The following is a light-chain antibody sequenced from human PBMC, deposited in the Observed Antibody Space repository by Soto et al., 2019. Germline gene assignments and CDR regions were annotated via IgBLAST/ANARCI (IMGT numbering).Light chain of an antibody. Sequence: DIQMTQSPSSMCASIGYRFTMTCRAGQGIRNSLAWYQQKPGKIPNLLIYAASSLQSGVPSRFSGSGSGTDFTLTISSLQTEDFATYYCQQSYSTPPQINCGKGTRREIK. V-gene: IGKV1-39*01. CDR1: QGIRNS. CDR2: AAS. J-gene: IGKJ5*01. CDR3: QQSYSTPPQIN.